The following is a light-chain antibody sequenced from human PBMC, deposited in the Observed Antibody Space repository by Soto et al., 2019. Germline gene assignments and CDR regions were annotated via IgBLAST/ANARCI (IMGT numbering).Light chain of an antibody. V-gene: IGKV1-33*01. CDR3: QQYDNLPLI. CDR2: DAY. CDR1: QDIRKY. Sequence: IQMTQSPSSLSASVGDRVTITCQATQDIRKYLNWYQQKPGKAPKLLIYDAYSLETGVPSRFSGSGSGTDFTFTISSLQPEDFATYYCQQYDNLPLIFGQGTRLEIK. J-gene: IGKJ5*01.